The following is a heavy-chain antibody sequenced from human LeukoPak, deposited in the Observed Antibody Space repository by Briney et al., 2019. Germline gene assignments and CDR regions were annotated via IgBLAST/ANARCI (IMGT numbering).Heavy chain of an antibody. CDR2: ISAYNGNT. D-gene: IGHD6-19*01. CDR3: VRDMDRGQWLVRPYN. CDR1: GYTFTSYG. V-gene: IGHV1-18*01. J-gene: IGHJ4*02. Sequence: ASVKVSCKASGYTFTSYGISWVRQAPGQGLEWMGWISAYNGNTNYAQKFQGRVTMTRDMSFNTAYMDLRRLKSDDTAVYYCVRDMDRGQWLVRPYNWGQGTLVTVSS.